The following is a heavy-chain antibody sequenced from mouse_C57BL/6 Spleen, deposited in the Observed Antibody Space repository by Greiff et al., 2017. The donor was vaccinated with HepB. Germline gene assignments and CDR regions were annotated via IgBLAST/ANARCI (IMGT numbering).Heavy chain of an antibody. CDR3: ARRAGGFRYYFDY. Sequence: EVMLVESGGGLVQPGGSLKLSCAASGFTFSDYYMYWVRQTPEKRLEWVAYISNGGGSTYYPDTVKGRFTISRDNAKNTLYLQMSRLKSEDTAMYYWARRAGGFRYYFDYWGQGTTLTVSS. J-gene: IGHJ2*01. D-gene: IGHD1-1*02. V-gene: IGHV5-12*01. CDR2: ISNGGGST. CDR1: GFTFSDYY.